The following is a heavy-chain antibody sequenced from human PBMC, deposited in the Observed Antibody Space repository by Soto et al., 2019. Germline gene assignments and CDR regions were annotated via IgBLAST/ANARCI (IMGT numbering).Heavy chain of an antibody. CDR1: GGSISSYY. J-gene: IGHJ3*02. CDR3: ARALGSSWSRSWKNAFDI. V-gene: IGHV4-59*12. Sequence: QVQLQESGPGLVKPSETLSLTCTVSGGSISSYYWSWIRQPPGKGLEWIGYIYYSGSTNYNPSLKSRVTISVDTSKNQFSLKLSSVTAADTAVYYCARALGSSWSRSWKNAFDIWGQGTMVTVSS. D-gene: IGHD6-13*01. CDR2: IYYSGST.